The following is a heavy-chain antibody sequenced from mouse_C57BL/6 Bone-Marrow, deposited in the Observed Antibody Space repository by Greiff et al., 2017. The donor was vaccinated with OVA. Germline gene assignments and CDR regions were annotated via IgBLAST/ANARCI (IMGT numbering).Heavy chain of an antibody. J-gene: IGHJ3*01. CDR1: GYTFTSYW. V-gene: IGHV1-64*01. CDR3: EREPLAY. Sequence: VQLQQPGAELVKPGASVKLSCKASGYTFTSYWMHWVKQRPGQGLEWIGMIYSDSGSTNYNEKFKSKDKLTVDKSSSTAYRQLSSRTSEDSAVYYCEREPLAYWGQGTLVTVSA. CDR2: IYSDSGST.